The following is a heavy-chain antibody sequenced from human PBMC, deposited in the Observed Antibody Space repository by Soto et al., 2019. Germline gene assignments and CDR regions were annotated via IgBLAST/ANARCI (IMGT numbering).Heavy chain of an antibody. CDR1: GYTFTSYG. Sequence: QVQLVQSGAEVKKPGASVKVSCKASGYTFTSYGISWVRQAPGQGREWMGWSSAYNGNTNYAQKLQGRVTMTTDTATGTGCRALRSLRSDDTAVYYCARASGSSNWFDPWGQGTLVTVSA. J-gene: IGHJ5*02. CDR2: SSAYNGNT. D-gene: IGHD1-26*01. V-gene: IGHV1-18*01. CDR3: ARASGSSNWFDP.